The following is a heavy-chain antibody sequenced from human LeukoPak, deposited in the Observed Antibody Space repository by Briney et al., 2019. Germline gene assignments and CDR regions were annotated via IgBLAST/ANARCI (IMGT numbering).Heavy chain of an antibody. CDR2: IYYSGST. D-gene: IGHD5-18*01. Sequence: SETLSLTCTVSGGSISSYYWSWIRQPPGKGLEWIGYIYYSGSTNYNPSLKSRVTISVDTSKNQFSLKLSSVTAADTAVYYCARDPGYSYGHGWWFDPWGQGTLVTVSP. V-gene: IGHV4-59*01. J-gene: IGHJ5*02. CDR3: ARDPGYSYGHGWWFDP. CDR1: GGSISSYY.